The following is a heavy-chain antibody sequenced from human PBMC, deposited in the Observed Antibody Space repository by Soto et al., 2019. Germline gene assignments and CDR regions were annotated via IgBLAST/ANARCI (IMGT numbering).Heavy chain of an antibody. J-gene: IGHJ3*02. D-gene: IGHD5-18*01. CDR2: IYYSGST. Sequence: SETLSLTCTVSGGSISSYYWSWIRQPPGKGLEWIGYIYYSGSTNYNPSLKSRVTISVDTSKNQFSLKLSSVTAADTAVYYCVRHVYGYPNDAFDIWGQGTMVTVSS. V-gene: IGHV4-59*08. CDR1: GGSISSYY. CDR3: VRHVYGYPNDAFDI.